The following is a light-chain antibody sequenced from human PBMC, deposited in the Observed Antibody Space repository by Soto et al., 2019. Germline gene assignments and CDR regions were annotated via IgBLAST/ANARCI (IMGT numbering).Light chain of an antibody. CDR3: SSYTMSDTLV. J-gene: IGLJ3*02. V-gene: IGLV2-14*01. Sequence: QSVLTQPASVSGSPGQSITISCTGTSSDVGSYNYVSWYQQYPGRAPKLMIYEVNKRPSGVSNRFSGSKSGYTASLTISGLQAEDEADYYCSSYTMSDTLVFGGGTKLTVL. CDR2: EVN. CDR1: SSDVGSYNY.